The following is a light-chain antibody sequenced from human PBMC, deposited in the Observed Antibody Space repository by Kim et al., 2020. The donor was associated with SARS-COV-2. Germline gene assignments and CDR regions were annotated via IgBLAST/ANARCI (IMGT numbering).Light chain of an antibody. CDR1: QSLTSN. Sequence: EIVMTQSPATLSLSPGERATLSCRASQSLTSNLAWYQQKPGQAPRLLIYGASTRATGIPARFSGSGSGTEFTLTISSLQSEDFAVYYCQQYNNWPPLTFGGGTKVDIK. CDR2: GAS. V-gene: IGKV3-15*01. CDR3: QQYNNWPPLT. J-gene: IGKJ4*01.